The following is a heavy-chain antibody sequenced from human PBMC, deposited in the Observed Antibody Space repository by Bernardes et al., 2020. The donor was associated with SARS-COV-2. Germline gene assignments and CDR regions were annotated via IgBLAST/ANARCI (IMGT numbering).Heavy chain of an antibody. CDR3: ARHSGSALYYGSASLGY. Sequence: GESLKISCKGSGYSFTSHWISWVRQMPGKGLEWMGRIDPSDSYTNYSPSFQGHVTISADKSISTAYLQWSSLKASDTAMYYCARHSGSALYYGSASLGYWGQGTLVTVSS. V-gene: IGHV5-10-1*01. CDR2: IDPSDSYT. D-gene: IGHD3-10*01. J-gene: IGHJ4*02. CDR1: GYSFTSHW.